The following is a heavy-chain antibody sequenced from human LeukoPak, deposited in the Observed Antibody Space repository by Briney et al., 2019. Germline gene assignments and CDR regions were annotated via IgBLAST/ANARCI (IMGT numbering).Heavy chain of an antibody. D-gene: IGHD6-13*01. V-gene: IGHV4-59*01. CDR2: MYSGGTT. CDR3: ARHSGHSSTNDAFDI. Sequence: SETLSLTCTVSDGSINGYYWSWIRQPPGKGLDWIGYMYSGGTTNYSPSLKSRVTISEDMSKNQFSLKLTSVTAADTAVYYCARHSGHSSTNDAFDIWGQGTMVIVSS. CDR1: DGSINGYY. J-gene: IGHJ3*02.